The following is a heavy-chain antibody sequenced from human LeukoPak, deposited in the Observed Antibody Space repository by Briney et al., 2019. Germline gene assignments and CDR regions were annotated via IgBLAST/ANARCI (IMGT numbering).Heavy chain of an antibody. CDR3: ARQTDHGAEIDY. CDR1: GYTFTSYY. D-gene: IGHD4-17*01. J-gene: IGHJ4*02. V-gene: IGHV1-18*04. CDR2: ISAYNGNT. Sequence: ASVKVSCKASGYTFTSYYMHWVRQAPGQGLEWMGWISAYNGNTNYAQKLQGRVTMTTDTSTSTAYMELRSLRSDDTAVYYCARQTDHGAEIDYWGQGTLVTVSS.